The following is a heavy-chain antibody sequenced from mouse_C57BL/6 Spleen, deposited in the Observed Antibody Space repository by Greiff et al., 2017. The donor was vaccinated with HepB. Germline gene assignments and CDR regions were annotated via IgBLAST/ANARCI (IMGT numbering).Heavy chain of an antibody. CDR1: GYTFTSYW. J-gene: IGHJ3*01. CDR3: ARGYYSNSFAY. D-gene: IGHD2-5*01. Sequence: QVHVKQPGAELVMPGASVKLSCKASGYTFTSYWMHWVKQRPGQGLEWIGEIDPSDSYTNYNQKFKGKSTLTVDKSSSTAYMQLSSLTSEDSAVYYCARGYYSNSFAYWGQGTLVTVSA. V-gene: IGHV1-69*01. CDR2: IDPSDSYT.